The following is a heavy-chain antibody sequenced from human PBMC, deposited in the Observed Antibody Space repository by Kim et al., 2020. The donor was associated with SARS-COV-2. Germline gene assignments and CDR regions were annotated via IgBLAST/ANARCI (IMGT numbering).Heavy chain of an antibody. CDR1: GGSISSGGYY. D-gene: IGHD3-10*01. CDR2: IYYSGST. Sequence: SETLSLTCTVSGGSISSGGYYWSWIRQHPGKGLEWIGYIYYSGSTYYNPSLKSRVTISVDTSKNQFSLKLSSVTAADTAVYYCARGPSMVRGVPYPHWFDPWGQGTLVTVSS. CDR3: ARGPSMVRGVPYPHWFDP. J-gene: IGHJ5*02. V-gene: IGHV4-31*03.